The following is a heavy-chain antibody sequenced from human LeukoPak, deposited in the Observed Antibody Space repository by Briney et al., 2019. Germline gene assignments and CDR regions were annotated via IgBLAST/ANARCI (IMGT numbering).Heavy chain of an antibody. CDR3: ARAIWFGPYYYYYYMDV. V-gene: IGHV3-48*01. CDR2: ISSGSSTI. CDR1: GFTFSSYN. Sequence: PGGSLRLSCAASGFTFSSYNMNWVRQAPGKGLEWVSYISSGSSTIYYADSVKGRFTISRDNAKNSLYLQMNSLKAEDTAVYYCARAIWFGPYYYYYYMDVWGKGTTVTISS. D-gene: IGHD3-10*01. J-gene: IGHJ6*03.